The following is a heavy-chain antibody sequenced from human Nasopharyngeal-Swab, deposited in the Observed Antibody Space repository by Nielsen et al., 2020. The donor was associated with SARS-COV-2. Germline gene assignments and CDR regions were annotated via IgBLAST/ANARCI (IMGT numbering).Heavy chain of an antibody. Sequence: GEALKISCAASGFTCSSSWMHWVRQAPGKGLVWVARIKSDGSSTSYADSVKGRFTISRDNAKNTLYLQMNSLRAEDTAVYYCARAYYFDSWGQGTLVTVSS. V-gene: IGHV3-74*01. J-gene: IGHJ4*02. CDR3: ARAYYFDS. CDR2: IKSDGSST. CDR1: GFTCSSSW.